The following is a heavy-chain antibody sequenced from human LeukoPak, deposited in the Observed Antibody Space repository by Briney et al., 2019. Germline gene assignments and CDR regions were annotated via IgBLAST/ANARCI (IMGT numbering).Heavy chain of an antibody. D-gene: IGHD2-15*01. CDR2: INPNSGGT. CDR3: AREDVDSGAFDY. CDR1: GYTFTGYY. V-gene: IGHV1-2*02. J-gene: IGHJ4*02. Sequence: GASVKVSCTASGYTFTGYYMHWVRQAPGQGLEWMGWINPNSGGTNYAQKFQGRVTMTRDTSISTAYMELSRLRSDDTAVYYCAREDVDSGAFDYWGQGTLVTVSS.